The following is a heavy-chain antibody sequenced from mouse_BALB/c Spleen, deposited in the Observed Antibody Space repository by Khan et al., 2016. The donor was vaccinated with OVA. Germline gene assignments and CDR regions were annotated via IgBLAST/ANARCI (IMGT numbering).Heavy chain of an antibody. J-gene: IGHJ3*01. CDR3: TRGGGGNRFAY. V-gene: IGHV1S137*01. CDR2: ISTYYGHA. Sequence: QIQLVQSGAELVRPGVSVKISCKGSGYTFTDFTMHWVKQSHAMSLEWIGVISTYYGHATYNQKFKDKATMTVDKSSSTAYMELARLTSEDSAIDYCTRGGGGNRFAYWGQGTLVTVSA. CDR1: GYTFTDFT.